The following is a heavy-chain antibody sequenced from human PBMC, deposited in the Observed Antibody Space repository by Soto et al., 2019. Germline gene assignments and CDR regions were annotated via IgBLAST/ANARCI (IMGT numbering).Heavy chain of an antibody. Sequence: GASVKVSCKASGYTFTGYYMHWVRQAPGQGLEWMGWINPNSGGTNYAQKFQGRVTMTRDTSISTAYMELSRLRSDDTAVYYCASLSYSSSWQSSYYGMDVWGQGTPVTVYS. CDR2: INPNSGGT. CDR1: GYTFTGYY. CDR3: ASLSYSSSWQSSYYGMDV. J-gene: IGHJ6*02. V-gene: IGHV1-2*02. D-gene: IGHD6-13*01.